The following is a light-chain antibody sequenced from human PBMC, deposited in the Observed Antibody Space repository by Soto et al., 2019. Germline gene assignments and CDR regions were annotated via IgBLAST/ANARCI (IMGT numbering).Light chain of an antibody. V-gene: IGKV3-20*01. CDR1: QGVSSN. CDR3: QQFGGSPRLS. J-gene: IGKJ4*01. Sequence: ILVTQPTLSLPVTPGEPASISCRSSQGVSSNLAWYQQKPGQAPRLLIYGASSRATGVPDRFSGSGSGTDFTLAITRLEPEDSAVYYCQQFGGSPRLSFGGGTKVDIK. CDR2: GAS.